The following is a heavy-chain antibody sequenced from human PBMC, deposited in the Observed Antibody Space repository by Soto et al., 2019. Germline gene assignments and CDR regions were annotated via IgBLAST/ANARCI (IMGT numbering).Heavy chain of an antibody. CDR2: IYHSGST. CDR3: ARGGSAGYGDYNY. Sequence: SETLSLTCAVSGGSISSSNWWSWVRQPPGKGLEWIGEIYHSGSTNYNPSLKSRVTTSVDKSKNQFSLKLSSVTAADTAVYYCARGGSAGYGDYNYWGQGTLVTVSS. J-gene: IGHJ4*02. V-gene: IGHV4-4*02. D-gene: IGHD4-17*01. CDR1: GGSISSSNW.